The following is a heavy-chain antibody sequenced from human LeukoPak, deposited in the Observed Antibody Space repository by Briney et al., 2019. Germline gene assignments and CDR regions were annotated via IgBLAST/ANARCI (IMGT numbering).Heavy chain of an antibody. CDR1: GFTFSSYW. Sequence: PGGSLRLSCAASGFTFSSYWMSWVRQAPGKGLEWVANIKQDGSEKYYVDSVKGRFTISRDNAKNSLYLQMNSLRAEDTAVYYCARGSYGSGSYYWFDPWGQGTLVTVSS. J-gene: IGHJ5*02. CDR2: IKQDGSEK. D-gene: IGHD3-10*01. V-gene: IGHV3-7*05. CDR3: ARGSYGSGSYYWFDP.